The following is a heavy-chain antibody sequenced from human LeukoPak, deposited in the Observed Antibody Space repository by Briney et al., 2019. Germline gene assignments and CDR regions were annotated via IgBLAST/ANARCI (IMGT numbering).Heavy chain of an antibody. Sequence: GASVKVSCKASGGTFSSYAISWVRQAPGQGLEWMGGIIPIFGTANYAQKFQGRVTITADESTSTAYMELSRLRSDDTAVYYCARDRGCSGGSCAYFDYWGQGTLVTVSS. CDR2: IIPIFGTA. D-gene: IGHD2-15*01. V-gene: IGHV1-69*13. CDR3: ARDRGCSGGSCAYFDY. J-gene: IGHJ4*02. CDR1: GGTFSSYA.